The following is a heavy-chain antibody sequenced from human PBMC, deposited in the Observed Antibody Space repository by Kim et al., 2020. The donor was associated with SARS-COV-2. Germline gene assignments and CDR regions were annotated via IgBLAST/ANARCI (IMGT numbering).Heavy chain of an antibody. CDR1: GYTFTGYA. CDR3: ARDLGDDLWNLESSWFDP. Sequence: ASVKVSCKASGYTFTGYAIHWVRQAPGQSLEWMGWINGGNGDRKYSQKFQGRVTMTRDTSASTDYMELSSLRSEDTAVYYCARDLGDDLWNLESSWFDPWGQGTLVTVSS. CDR2: INGGNGDR. J-gene: IGHJ5*02. V-gene: IGHV1-3*01. D-gene: IGHD3-3*01.